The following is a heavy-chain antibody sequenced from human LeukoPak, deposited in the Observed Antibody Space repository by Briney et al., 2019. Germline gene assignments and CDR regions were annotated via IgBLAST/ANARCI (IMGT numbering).Heavy chain of an antibody. J-gene: IGHJ4*02. D-gene: IGHD3-3*01. CDR3: ARGIWSRTVSSYYFDC. Sequence: ASVKVSCKASGYTFTSYAMHWVRQAPGQRLEWMGWINAGNGNTKYSQKFQGRVTITRDTSASTAYMELSSLRSEDTAVYYCARGIWSRTVSSYYFDCWGQGTLVTVSS. V-gene: IGHV1-3*01. CDR1: GYTFTSYA. CDR2: INAGNGNT.